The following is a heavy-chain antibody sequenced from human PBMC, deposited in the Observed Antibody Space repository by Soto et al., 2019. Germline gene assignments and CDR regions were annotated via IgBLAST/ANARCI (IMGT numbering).Heavy chain of an antibody. Sequence: SVKVSCKASGGAFSSYAISWVRQDPGQGLEWMGGISPIFGTANYAQKFQGRVTITADESTSTAYMELSSLRSEDTAVYYCARDRDYFYGSGSYYNEPPTYYGMHVWGQGTTVTVSS. CDR1: GGAFSSYA. CDR2: ISPIFGTA. CDR3: ARDRDYFYGSGSYYNEPPTYYGMHV. V-gene: IGHV1-69*13. D-gene: IGHD3-10*01. J-gene: IGHJ6*02.